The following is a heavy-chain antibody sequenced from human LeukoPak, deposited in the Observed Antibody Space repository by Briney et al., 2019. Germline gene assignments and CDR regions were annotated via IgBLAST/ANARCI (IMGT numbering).Heavy chain of an antibody. CDR2: IWYDGSNK. D-gene: IGHD6-13*01. J-gene: IGHJ4*02. V-gene: IGHV3-33*01. CDR1: GFTFSSYG. CDR3: ARGPFIAAAGFESYYFDY. Sequence: GGSLRLSCAASGFTFSSYGKHWVRQAPGKGLEWVAVIWYDGSNKYYADSVKGRFTISRDNSKNTLYLQMNSLRAEDTAVYYCARGPFIAAAGFESYYFDYWGQGTLVTVSS.